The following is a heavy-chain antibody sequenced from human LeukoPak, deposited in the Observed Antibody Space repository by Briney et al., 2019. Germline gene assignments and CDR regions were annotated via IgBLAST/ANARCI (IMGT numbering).Heavy chain of an antibody. CDR3: AKGIYSSGWSYFDY. CDR2: ISGGST. Sequence: PGGSLRLSCAASGFTVSSNEMSWVRQAPGKGLEWVSSISGGSTYYADSRKGRFTISRDNSKNTLHLQMNSLRAEDTAVYYCAKGIYSSGWSYFDYWGHGTLVTVSS. J-gene: IGHJ4*01. CDR1: GFTVSSNE. V-gene: IGHV3-38-3*01. D-gene: IGHD6-19*01.